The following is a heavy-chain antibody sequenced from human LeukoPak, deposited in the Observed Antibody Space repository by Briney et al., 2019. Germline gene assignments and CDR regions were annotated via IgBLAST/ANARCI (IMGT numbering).Heavy chain of an antibody. CDR3: ARVRYYDSSGYPAFDY. V-gene: IGHV1-2*02. CDR2: INPNSGGT. D-gene: IGHD3-22*01. Sequence: ASVKVSCKTSGYTFTGYYMHWVRQAPGQGLEWMGWINPNSGGTNYAQKFQGRVTMTRDTSISTAYMELSRLRSDDTAVYYCARVRYYDSSGYPAFDYWGQGTLVTVSS. CDR1: GYTFTGYY. J-gene: IGHJ4*02.